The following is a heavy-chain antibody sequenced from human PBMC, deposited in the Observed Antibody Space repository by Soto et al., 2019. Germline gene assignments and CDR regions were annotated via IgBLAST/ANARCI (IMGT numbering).Heavy chain of an antibody. CDR2: INPNGGSI. J-gene: IGHJ5*02. V-gene: IGHV1-46*01. D-gene: IGHD3-16*01. CDR1: GDTFTIYY. Sequence: GASVKVAFKAPGDTFTIYYMHLCLHAPLHWLELMGLINPNGGSIRFAQRFQGRVTMSRDTSRSKVYMELRGLTSEDTAVYYCARSSGGVYGIIIEGPNWFEHWGKAHMVTVSS. CDR3: ARSSGGVYGIIIEGPNWFEH.